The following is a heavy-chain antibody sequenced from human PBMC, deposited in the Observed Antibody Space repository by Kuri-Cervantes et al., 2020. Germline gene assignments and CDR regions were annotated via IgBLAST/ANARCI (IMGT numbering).Heavy chain of an antibody. Sequence: GGSLRLSCAASGFTFSSYSMNWVRQAPGKGLEWVSYISSSSSTIYYADSVKGRFTISRDNAKNSLYLQMNSLRDEDTAVYYCARDRCSGGSCYSNAFDIWGQGTMVTVSS. CDR2: ISSSSSTI. CDR1: GFTFSSYS. V-gene: IGHV3-48*02. D-gene: IGHD2-15*01. CDR3: ARDRCSGGSCYSNAFDI. J-gene: IGHJ3*02.